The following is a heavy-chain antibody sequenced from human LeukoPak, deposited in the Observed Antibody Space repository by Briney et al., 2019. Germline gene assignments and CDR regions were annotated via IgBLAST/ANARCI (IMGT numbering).Heavy chain of an antibody. J-gene: IGHJ5*02. CDR3: ARGFPARLRLGKLSLYWFDP. V-gene: IGHV1-69*13. Sequence: SVKVSCKASGYTFTSYDINWVRQATGQGLEWMGGIIPIFGTANYAQKFQGRVTITADESTSTAYMELSSLRSEDTAVYYCARGFPARLRLGKLSLYWFDPWGQGTLVTVSS. D-gene: IGHD3-16*02. CDR2: IIPIFGTA. CDR1: GYTFTSYD.